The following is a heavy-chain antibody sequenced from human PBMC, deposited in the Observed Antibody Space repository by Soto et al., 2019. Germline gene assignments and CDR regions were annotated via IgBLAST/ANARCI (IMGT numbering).Heavy chain of an antibody. J-gene: IGHJ4*02. CDR2: ISAYYGNT. CDR3: TREVDLGVVTANGY. CDR1: GCSFTNYG. D-gene: IGHD2-8*01. V-gene: IGHV1-18*04. Sequence: ASVKVSCKASGCSFTNYGITWVRQAPGQGLEWMGWISAYYGNTDYAQKFQGRVTMTTDTSTTTAFMELRSLRSDDTAVYYCTREVDLGVVTANGYWGQGTLVTVSS.